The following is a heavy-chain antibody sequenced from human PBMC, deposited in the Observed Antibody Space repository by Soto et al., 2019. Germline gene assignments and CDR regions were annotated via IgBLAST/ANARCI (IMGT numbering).Heavy chain of an antibody. V-gene: IGHV3-30-3*01. D-gene: IGHD3-10*01. Sequence: QVQLVESGGGVVQPGRSLKLSCAASGFTFTSFSMQWVRQAPGKGLEWVAVISYDGRIEYYADSVKGRFTISRDNSKNTLYLQMYSLRTEDTAVYFCAREWSTSGDLDYWGQGTLVTVSS. CDR1: GFTFTSFS. J-gene: IGHJ4*02. CDR2: ISYDGRIE. CDR3: AREWSTSGDLDY.